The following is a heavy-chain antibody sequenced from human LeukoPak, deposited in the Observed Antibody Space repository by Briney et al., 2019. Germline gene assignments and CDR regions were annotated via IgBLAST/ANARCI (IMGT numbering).Heavy chain of an antibody. CDR1: GLTFSSYS. Sequence: GGSLRLSCAASGLTFSSYSMNWVRQAPGKGLEWISYISGSSSITSYADSVKGRFTISRDSAENSLYLQMNSLRDEDTAVYYCARDISWSFDYWGQGSLVTVSS. D-gene: IGHD2-15*01. CDR3: ARDISWSFDY. CDR2: ISGSSSIT. J-gene: IGHJ4*02. V-gene: IGHV3-48*02.